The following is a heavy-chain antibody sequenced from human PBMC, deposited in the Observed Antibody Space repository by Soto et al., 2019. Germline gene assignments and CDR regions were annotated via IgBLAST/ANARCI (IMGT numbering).Heavy chain of an antibody. J-gene: IGHJ4*02. CDR1: GFTFSSYA. CDR3: AKDSVPASYSSSWYDY. Sequence: GGSLRLSCAASGFTFSSYAMSWVRQAPGKGLEWVSAISGSGGSTYYADSVKGRFTISRDNSKNTLYLQMNSLRAEDTAVYYCAKDSVPASYSSSWYDYWGQGTLVTVSS. CDR2: ISGSGGST. D-gene: IGHD6-13*01. V-gene: IGHV3-23*01.